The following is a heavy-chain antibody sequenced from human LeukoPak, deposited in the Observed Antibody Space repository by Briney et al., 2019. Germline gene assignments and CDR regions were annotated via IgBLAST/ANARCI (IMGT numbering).Heavy chain of an antibody. CDR1: GFTVSTNY. CDR2: FYSGGNT. D-gene: IGHD3-10*01. J-gene: IGHJ6*02. V-gene: IGHV3-66*01. CDR3: AKSSGVWFGEPTSYYGMDV. Sequence: GGSLRLSCAASGFTVSTNYMSWVRQAPAKGLEWVSVFYSGGNTYYADSVKGRFTISRDNSKNTLYLQMNSLRAEDTAVYYCAKSSGVWFGEPTSYYGMDVWGPGTTVTVSS.